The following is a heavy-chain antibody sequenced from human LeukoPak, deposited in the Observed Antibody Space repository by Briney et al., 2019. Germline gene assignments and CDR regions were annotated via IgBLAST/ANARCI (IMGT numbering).Heavy chain of an antibody. Sequence: PSETLSLTCIVSGGSVRSGSYYWSWIRQSPGNGLDWIGYISDTGSTKYNPSLQSRVTISVDTSKTQFSLKLNSVTAADTAIYYCARVPRNLLVGANIFFDYWGQGTLVTVSS. J-gene: IGHJ4*02. CDR2: ISDTGST. V-gene: IGHV4-61*01. D-gene: IGHD1-26*01. CDR1: GGSVRSGSYY. CDR3: ARVPRNLLVGANIFFDY.